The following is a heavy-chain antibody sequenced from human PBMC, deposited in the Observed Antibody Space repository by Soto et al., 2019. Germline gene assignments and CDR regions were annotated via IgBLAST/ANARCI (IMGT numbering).Heavy chain of an antibody. J-gene: IGHJ5*02. Sequence: MXLSCPASGITFSDYCMSWIVQAPVEGLEWVSYISSSGSTIYYADSVKGRFTISRDNAKNSLYLQMNSLRAEDTAVYYCARDIPYDCSSNSCYTDWFDPWGQGTLVTVPS. CDR3: ARDIPYDCSSNSCYTDWFDP. V-gene: IGHV3-11*01. CDR1: GITFSDYC. CDR2: ISSSGSTI. D-gene: IGHD2-2*02.